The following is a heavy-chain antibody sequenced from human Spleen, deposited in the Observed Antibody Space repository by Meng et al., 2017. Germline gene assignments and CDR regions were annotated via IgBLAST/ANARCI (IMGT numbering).Heavy chain of an antibody. Sequence: GESLKISCAASGFTFSLYEMNWVRQAPGKGLEWASYISRSGSHIYYADSVKGRFTISRDNAKNSLYLQMNSLRAGDTAIYYCVRDQDSGSFFPYFHGMDVWGQGTTVIVSS. CDR2: ISRSGSHI. J-gene: IGHJ6*02. V-gene: IGHV3-48*03. CDR1: GFTFSLYE. D-gene: IGHD1-26*01. CDR3: VRDQDSGSFFPYFHGMDV.